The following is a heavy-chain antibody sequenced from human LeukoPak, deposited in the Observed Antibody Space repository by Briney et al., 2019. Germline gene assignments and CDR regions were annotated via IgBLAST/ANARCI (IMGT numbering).Heavy chain of an antibody. Sequence: ASVRVSCKASGYTFAGYFIHGVRQAPGQGLEWMGRINPNSGDTEYVPKFQGWVTMTRDTSISTAYVEVRRLISDDTAVYYCAKDLASTSNWEFDYWGQGTVVIVSS. CDR2: INPNSGDT. J-gene: IGHJ4*02. CDR3: AKDLASTSNWEFDY. V-gene: IGHV1-2*04. CDR1: GYTFAGYF. D-gene: IGHD1-26*01.